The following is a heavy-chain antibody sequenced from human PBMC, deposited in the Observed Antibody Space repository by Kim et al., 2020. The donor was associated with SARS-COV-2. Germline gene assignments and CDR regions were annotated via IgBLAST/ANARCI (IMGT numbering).Heavy chain of an antibody. CDR3: ARFRWSDLYAFDI. CDR2: FDPEIGKT. J-gene: IGHJ3*02. CDR1: GDTLTGLS. D-gene: IGHD2-15*01. Sequence: ASLKVSCKVSGDTLTGLSIHWVRQTPAKGLEWLGGFDPEIGKTRYAQKFQGRVSMTDDRPTDTAYMEVTGLRSEDTAVYYCARFRWSDLYAFDIWGQGTVVTVSS. V-gene: IGHV1-24*01.